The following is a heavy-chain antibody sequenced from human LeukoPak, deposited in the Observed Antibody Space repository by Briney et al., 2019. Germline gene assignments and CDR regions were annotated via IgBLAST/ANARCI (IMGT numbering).Heavy chain of an antibody. Sequence: PGGSLRLSCAASGFTFSNAWMSWVRQAPGKGLEWVGRIKSKTDGGTTDYAAPVKGRFTISRDDSKNTLYLQMNSLKTEDTAVYYCTREYSSSYSHDYWGQGTLVTVSS. D-gene: IGHD6-6*01. J-gene: IGHJ4*02. CDR3: TREYSSSYSHDY. CDR1: GFTFSNAW. V-gene: IGHV3-15*01. CDR2: IKSKTDGGTT.